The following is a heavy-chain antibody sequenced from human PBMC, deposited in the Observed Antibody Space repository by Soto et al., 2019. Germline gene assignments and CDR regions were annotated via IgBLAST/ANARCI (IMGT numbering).Heavy chain of an antibody. CDR2: ISGSGGST. D-gene: IGHD6-13*01. V-gene: IGHV3-23*01. CDR3: AKAVRQQLVSLRTYYGMDV. CDR1: GFTFSSYA. J-gene: IGHJ6*02. Sequence: GGSLRLSCAASGFTFSSYAMSWVRQAPGKGLEWVSAISGSGGSTYYADSVKGRFTISRDNSKNTLYLQMNSLRAEDTAVYYCAKAVRQQLVSLRTYYGMDVWGQGTTVTVSS.